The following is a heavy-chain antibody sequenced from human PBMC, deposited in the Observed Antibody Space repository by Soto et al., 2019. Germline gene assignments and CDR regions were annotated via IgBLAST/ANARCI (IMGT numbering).Heavy chain of an antibody. CDR2: ISSGSSTI. J-gene: IGHJ4*02. CDR3: ARSPSYYANFDY. D-gene: IGHD3-22*01. Sequence: GGSLRLSCAASGFTFSSYSMNWVRRAPGKGLEWVSYISSGSSTIYYADSVKGRFTISRDNAKNSLYLQMNSLRAEDTAVYYCARSPSYYANFDYWGQGTLVTVSS. CDR1: GFTFSSYS. V-gene: IGHV3-48*01.